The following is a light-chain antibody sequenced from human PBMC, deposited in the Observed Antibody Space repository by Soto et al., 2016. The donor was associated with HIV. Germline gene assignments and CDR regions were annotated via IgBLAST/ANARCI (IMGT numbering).Light chain of an antibody. J-gene: IGLJ2*01. CDR1: SLRRYY. CDR3: HSRDISGNHVI. Sequence: SSELTQDPAVSVALGQTVRITCQGDSLRRYYASWYQQQPGQAPILVIYGKYDRPSGIPDRFSGSSSGNTASLTITGAQAEDEADYYCHSRDISGNHVIFGGRDQVDRP. V-gene: IGLV3-19*01. CDR2: GKY.